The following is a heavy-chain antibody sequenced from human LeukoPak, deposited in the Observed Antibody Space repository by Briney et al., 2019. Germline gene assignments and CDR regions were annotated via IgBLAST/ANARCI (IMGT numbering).Heavy chain of an antibody. CDR2: INPSGGTT. V-gene: IGHV1-46*01. Sequence: VAPVKVSCKISGYTFTTYYIHWVRQAPGHGLDWLGIINPSGGTTTYAQKFQGRVTMTRDTSTSTVYMELNTLRSEDTAVYYCARGSNYYYDVTADYPRYWGQGTLVTVSS. J-gene: IGHJ4*02. CDR1: GYTFTTYY. D-gene: IGHD3-22*01. CDR3: ARGSNYYYDVTADYPRY.